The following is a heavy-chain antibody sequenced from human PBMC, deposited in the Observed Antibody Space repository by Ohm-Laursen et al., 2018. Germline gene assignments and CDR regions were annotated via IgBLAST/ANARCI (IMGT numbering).Heavy chain of an antibody. Sequence: GSLRLSCSASGFIVSSTYMDWVRQAPGKGLEYVAVIYTGGSTDYADSVKGRFTISRDNSKNTLYLQMNSLRAEDTAVYYCARGVVATSQLGYFDYWGQGALVTVSS. CDR2: IYTGGST. V-gene: IGHV3-53*01. CDR3: ARGVVATSQLGYFDY. J-gene: IGHJ4*02. CDR1: GFIVSSTY. D-gene: IGHD5-12*01.